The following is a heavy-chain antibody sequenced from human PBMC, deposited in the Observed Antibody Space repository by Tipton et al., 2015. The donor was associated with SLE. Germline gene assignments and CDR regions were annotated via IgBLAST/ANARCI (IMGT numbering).Heavy chain of an antibody. CDR3: ATAPAITIFGVVTGDY. J-gene: IGHJ4*02. V-gene: IGHV3-48*01. CDR2: ISSSSSTI. CDR1: GFTFSSYS. Sequence: GSLRLSCAASGFTFSSYSMNWVRQAPGKGLEWVSYISSSSSTIYYADSVKGRFTISRDNAKNSLYLQMNSLRAEDTAVYYCATAPAITIFGVVTGDYWGQGTLVTVSS. D-gene: IGHD3-3*01.